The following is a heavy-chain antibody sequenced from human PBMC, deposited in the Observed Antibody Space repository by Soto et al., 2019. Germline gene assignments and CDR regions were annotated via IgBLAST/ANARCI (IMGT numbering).Heavy chain of an antibody. CDR2: ISGSGGST. CDR1: GFTFSSYA. Sequence: EVQLLESGGGLVQPGGSLRLSCAASGFTFSSYAMSWVRQAPGKGLEWVSAISGSGGSTYYADSVKGRFTISRDNSKNMLYLQMNSLGAEETAVYYCAKDHPYDAGGMVVVRDAFDIWGQRTMVTVSS. D-gene: IGHD3-22*01. V-gene: IGHV3-23*01. CDR3: AKDHPYDAGGMVVVRDAFDI. J-gene: IGHJ3*02.